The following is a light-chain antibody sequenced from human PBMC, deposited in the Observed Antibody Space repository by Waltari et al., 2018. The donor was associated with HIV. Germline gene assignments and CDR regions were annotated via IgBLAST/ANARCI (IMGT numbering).Light chain of an antibody. J-gene: IGKJ1*01. V-gene: IGKV2-24*01. Sequence: VMTHTPLSSPVTLGKSAYISCRSRQRLVHSNGDTYLSWLHQRPGQPPRLLIYKGSQRFSGVPDRFSGSGADTDFALKISSVEAEDVGIYYCMQAAEFPRTFGQGTKVEI. CDR1: QRLVHSNGDTY. CDR3: MQAAEFPRT. CDR2: KGS.